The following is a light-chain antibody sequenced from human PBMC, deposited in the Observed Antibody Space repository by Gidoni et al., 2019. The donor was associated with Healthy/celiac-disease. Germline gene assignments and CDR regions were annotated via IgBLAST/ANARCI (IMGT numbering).Light chain of an antibody. Sequence: DIQMTQSPSSLSASVGDRVTITCRASQSISSYLNWYQQKPGKAPKLLIYAASSLQSGFPSRFRGSGSGTDFTLTISSLQPEDFATYSCQQSYSTPSTFGQGTKLEIK. J-gene: IGKJ2*02. CDR2: AAS. CDR3: QQSYSTPST. CDR1: QSISSY. V-gene: IGKV1-39*01.